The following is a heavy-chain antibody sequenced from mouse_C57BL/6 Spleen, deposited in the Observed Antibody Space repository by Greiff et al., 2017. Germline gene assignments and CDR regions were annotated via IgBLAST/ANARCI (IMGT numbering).Heavy chain of an antibody. V-gene: IGHV1-42*01. CDR2: INPSTGGT. Sequence: VQLQQSGPELVKPGASVKISCKASGYSFTGYYMNWVKQSPEKSLEWIGEINPSTGGTTYNQKFKAKATLTVDKSSSTAYMQLKSLTSEDSAVYYCARYDYGRYWYFDVWGTGTTVTVSS. CDR3: ARYDYGRYWYFDV. D-gene: IGHD2-4*01. J-gene: IGHJ1*03. CDR1: GYSFTGYY.